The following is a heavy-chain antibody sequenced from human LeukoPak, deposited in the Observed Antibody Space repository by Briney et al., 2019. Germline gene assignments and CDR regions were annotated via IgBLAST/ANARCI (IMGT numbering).Heavy chain of an antibody. CDR1: GYTFTGYY. D-gene: IGHD3-22*01. CDR3: ARAIATDLRLYYDSSGYYY. V-gene: IGHV1-2*02. J-gene: IGHJ4*02. CDR2: INTKSGGT. Sequence: ASVKVSCKASGYTFTGYYMHWVRQAPAQGLEWMGWINTKSGGTNYAQKFQGRVTMTRDTSISTAYMELSRLRSYDTAVYYCARAIATDLRLYYDSSGYYYWGQGTLVTVSS.